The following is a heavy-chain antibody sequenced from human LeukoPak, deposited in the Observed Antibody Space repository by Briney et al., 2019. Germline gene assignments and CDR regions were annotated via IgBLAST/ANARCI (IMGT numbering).Heavy chain of an antibody. CDR2: IYHSGST. J-gene: IGHJ4*02. V-gene: IGHV4-38-2*02. CDR3: AREADSGYDPSFDY. CDR1: GYSTSSGYY. Sequence: SETLSLTCAVSGYSTSSGYYWGWIRQPPGKGLEWIGSIYHSGSTYYNPSLKSRVTISVDTSKNQFSLKLSSVTAADTAVYYCAREADSGYDPSFDYWGQGTLVTVSS. D-gene: IGHD5-12*01.